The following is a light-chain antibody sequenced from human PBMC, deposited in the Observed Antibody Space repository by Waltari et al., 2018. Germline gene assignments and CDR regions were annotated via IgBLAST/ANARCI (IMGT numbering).Light chain of an antibody. J-gene: IGKJ3*01. CDR1: QSISSS. Sequence: DIQTTQSPSSLSASVGDRVTITCRASQSISSSLNWYQVKTGKVPKLLIYAASNWQSGVPSRFSGSGSGTDFTLTISSLQPEDFATYYCQQGYSTPFTFGPGTKVEVK. V-gene: IGKV1-39*01. CDR2: AAS. CDR3: QQGYSTPFT.